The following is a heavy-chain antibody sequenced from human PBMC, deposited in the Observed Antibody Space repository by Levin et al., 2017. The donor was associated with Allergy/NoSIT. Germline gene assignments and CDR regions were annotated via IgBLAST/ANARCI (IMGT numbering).Heavy chain of an antibody. Sequence: SCKVSGFTFSGYVMSWVRQAPGKGLEWVSGIIGSGGDTYYADSVKGRFTISRDNSKNTLYLQMNSLRAEDTAVYYCAKEEDGEFDFWGQGTLVTVSS. D-gene: IGHD5-24*01. V-gene: IGHV3-23*01. CDR1: GFTFSGYV. CDR2: IIGSGGDT. J-gene: IGHJ4*02. CDR3: AKEEDGEFDF.